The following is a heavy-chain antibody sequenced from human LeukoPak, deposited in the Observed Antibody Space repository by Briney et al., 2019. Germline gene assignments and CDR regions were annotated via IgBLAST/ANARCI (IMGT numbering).Heavy chain of an antibody. CDR3: ARGEPPPGGYGYYYYYYMDV. D-gene: IGHD5-18*01. CDR1: GGSISSYY. CDR2: MYYSGST. J-gene: IGHJ6*03. V-gene: IGHV4-59*01. Sequence: KPSETLSLTCTVSGGSISSYYWSWIRQPPGKGLEWIGYMYYSGSTNYNPSLKSRVTISVDTSKNQFSLKLSSVTAADTAVYYCARGEPPPGGYGYYYYYYMDVWGKGTTVTVSS.